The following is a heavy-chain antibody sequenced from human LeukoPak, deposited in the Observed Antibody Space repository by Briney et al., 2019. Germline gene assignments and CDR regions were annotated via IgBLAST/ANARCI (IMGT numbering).Heavy chain of an antibody. CDR2: IIPIFGTA. J-gene: IGHJ6*03. D-gene: IGHD1-7*01. Sequence: SVKVSCKASGGTFSSYAISWVRQAPGQGLEWMGGIIPIFGTANYAQKFQGRVTITADESTSTAYMELSSLRSEDTAVYYCARTQGITGTTSYYYYYMDVWGKGTTVTVSS. V-gene: IGHV1-69*13. CDR3: ARTQGITGTTSYYYYYMDV. CDR1: GGTFSSYA.